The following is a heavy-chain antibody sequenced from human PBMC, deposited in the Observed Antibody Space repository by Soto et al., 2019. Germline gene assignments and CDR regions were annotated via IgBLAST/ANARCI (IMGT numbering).Heavy chain of an antibody. J-gene: IGHJ6*02. D-gene: IGHD2-2*02. CDR2: ISYDGSNK. CDR1: GFTFSSYG. CDR3: AKAWVVEVVPAAIGRGMDV. V-gene: IGHV3-30*18. Sequence: GGSLRLSCAASGFTFSSYGMHWVRQAPGKGLEWVAVISYDGSNKYYADSVKSRFTISRDNSKNTLYLQMNSLRAEDTAVYYCAKAWVVEVVPAAIGRGMDVWGQGTTVTVSS.